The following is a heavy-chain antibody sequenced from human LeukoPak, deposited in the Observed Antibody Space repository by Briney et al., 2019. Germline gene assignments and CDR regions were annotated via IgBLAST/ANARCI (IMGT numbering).Heavy chain of an antibody. CDR2: IYTSGST. Sequence: SETLSLTCTVSGGSISSGSYYWSWIRQPAGKGLEWIGRIYTSGSTNYNPSLKSRVTISVDTSKNQFSLKLSSVTAADTAVYYCAREEAAGFNDYWGQGTLVTASS. D-gene: IGHD6-13*01. CDR3: AREEAAGFNDY. V-gene: IGHV4-61*02. J-gene: IGHJ4*02. CDR1: GGSISSGSYY.